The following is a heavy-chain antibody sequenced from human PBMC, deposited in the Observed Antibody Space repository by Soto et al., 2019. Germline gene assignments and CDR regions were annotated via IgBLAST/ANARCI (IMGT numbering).Heavy chain of an antibody. D-gene: IGHD6-19*01. V-gene: IGHV4-39*01. CDR3: ARVSRVAGTREFDY. Sequence: QVQLQESGPGLVKPSETLSLTCTVSGGSISSSSYYWGWIRQPPGKGLEWIGSIYYSGSTYYNPSLKSRVTISVDTSKNQFSLKLSSVTAAVTAVYYCARVSRVAGTREFDYWGQGTLVTVSS. CDR2: IYYSGST. CDR1: GGSISSSSYY. J-gene: IGHJ4*02.